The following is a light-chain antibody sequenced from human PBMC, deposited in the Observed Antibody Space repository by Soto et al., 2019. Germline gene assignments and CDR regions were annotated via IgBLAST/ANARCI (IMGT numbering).Light chain of an antibody. Sequence: EIVLTQSPGILSLSPGERATLSCRASQSLAANYLAWYQQKPGQAPRLLISGASSRATGIPDRFSGSGSGTDFTLTISRLEPEDFALYYCQHYGDSSWTFGQGTRVDIK. CDR1: QSLAANY. CDR2: GAS. J-gene: IGKJ1*01. V-gene: IGKV3-20*01. CDR3: QHYGDSSWT.